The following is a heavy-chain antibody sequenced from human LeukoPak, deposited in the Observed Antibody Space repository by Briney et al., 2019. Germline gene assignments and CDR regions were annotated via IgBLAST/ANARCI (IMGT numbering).Heavy chain of an antibody. Sequence: PGGSLRLSCAASGFTFNTYDMSWVRQAPGKGLEWGSSINGGGGSTFYADSVKGRFTISRDNSKNTLYLQMNSVGYEGTAVYDCANTPTSYYWGQGTLVTVSS. J-gene: IGHJ4*02. CDR1: GFTFNTYD. CDR2: INGGGGST. CDR3: ANTPTSYY. V-gene: IGHV3-23*01.